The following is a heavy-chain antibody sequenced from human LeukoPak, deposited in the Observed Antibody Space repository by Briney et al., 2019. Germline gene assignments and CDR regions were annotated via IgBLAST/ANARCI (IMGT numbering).Heavy chain of an antibody. CDR1: GYTFTGYY. D-gene: IGHD4-17*01. V-gene: IGHV1-46*01. CDR3: ASTATVVTPFDY. J-gene: IGHJ4*02. CDR2: INPSGGST. Sequence: GASVKVSCKASGYTFTGYYMHWVRQAPGQGLEWMGIINPSGGSTSYAQKFQGRVTMTRDTSTSTVYMELSSLRSEDTAVYYCASTATVVTPFDYWGQGTLVTVSS.